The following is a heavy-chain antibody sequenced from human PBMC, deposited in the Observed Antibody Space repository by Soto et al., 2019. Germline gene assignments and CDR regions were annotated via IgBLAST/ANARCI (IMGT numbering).Heavy chain of an antibody. V-gene: IGHV1-69*01. Sequence: QVQVVQSGVEVRRPGSSVKVSCKASGDTFKNCVISWVRQAPGQGLEWMGGMIPLFGTTEFAQRFQSRRTITTDESTTTAYMELSRLRSEDTATYYCAAELGFGKLSVVWGQGITVIVSS. J-gene: IGHJ6*02. CDR3: AAELGFGKLSVV. CDR2: MIPLFGTT. D-gene: IGHD3-10*01. CDR1: GDTFKNCV.